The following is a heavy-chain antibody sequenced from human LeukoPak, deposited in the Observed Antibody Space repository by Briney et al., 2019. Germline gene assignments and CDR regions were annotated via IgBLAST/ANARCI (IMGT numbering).Heavy chain of an antibody. CDR2: IYTGCTT. D-gene: IGHD4-11*01. J-gene: IGHJ4*02. CDR3: ASSKPVTTNWY. Sequence: PGGSLRLSCAASGFTVSSNYMSWVRQAPGKGLEWVSVIYTGCTTCYAASVKCTFTTTSDHSKNTLYLQMNRLRAEDTAVYYCASSKPVTTNWYWGQGTLVTVSS. V-gene: IGHV3-66*01. CDR1: GFTVSSNY.